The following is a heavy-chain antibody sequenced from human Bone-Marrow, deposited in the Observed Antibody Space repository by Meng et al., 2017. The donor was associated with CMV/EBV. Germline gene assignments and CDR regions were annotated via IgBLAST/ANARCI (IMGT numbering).Heavy chain of an antibody. CDR1: GGSFSGYY. Sequence: GSLRLSCAVYGGSFSGYYWSWIRQPPGKGLEWIGEINHSGSTNYNPSLKSRVTISVDTSKNQFSLKVSSVTAADTAVYYCARGLGIWGQGTLVIVSS. D-gene: IGHD3-16*01. J-gene: IGHJ4*02. CDR3: ARGLGI. V-gene: IGHV4-34*01. CDR2: INHSGST.